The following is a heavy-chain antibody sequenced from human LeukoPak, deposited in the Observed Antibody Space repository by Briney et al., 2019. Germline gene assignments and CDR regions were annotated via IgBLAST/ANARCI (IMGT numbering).Heavy chain of an antibody. CDR2: ISTRSDAI. D-gene: IGHD2-15*01. CDR1: GFTFSVNS. V-gene: IGHV3-48*01. Sequence: GGSLRLSCAVSGFTFSVNSMNWVRQAPGKGLEWISYISTRSDAIYYADSVKGRFTVSRDNAKNSLYLQMNSLRAEDTAVYYCARDRGDCSSGSCYSVGLPDPWGPGTLVTVSS. CDR3: ARDRGDCSSGSCYSVGLPDP. J-gene: IGHJ5*02.